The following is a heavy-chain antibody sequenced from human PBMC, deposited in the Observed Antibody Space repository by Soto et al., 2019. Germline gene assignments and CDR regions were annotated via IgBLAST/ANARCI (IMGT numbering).Heavy chain of an antibody. V-gene: IGHV3-7*03. Sequence: EVQLVESGGGLVQPGGSLRLSCAASGFTFSSYWMSWVRQAPGKGLEWVANIKQAGSEKYYVDSVKGRFTISRDNAKNSLYLKMNSMRAEDTAVYYCARDLGVVWNQVQSPMDVWGQGTTVTVSS. CDR2: IKQAGSEK. D-gene: IGHD1-1*01. CDR3: ARDLGVVWNQVQSPMDV. CDR1: GFTFSSYW. J-gene: IGHJ6*02.